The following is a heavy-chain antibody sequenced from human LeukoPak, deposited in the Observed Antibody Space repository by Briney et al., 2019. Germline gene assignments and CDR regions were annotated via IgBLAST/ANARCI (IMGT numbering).Heavy chain of an antibody. D-gene: IGHD2-21*01. CDR2: IYYSGGRT. J-gene: IGHJ3*02. Sequence: PSETLFLTCTVSGGSITSSGYYWGWIRQPPGKGPEWIATIYYSGGRTYYNPSLKSRVTISLDTSKNQFSLTVALVTAADTAVYHCARRDPVAVCAFDIWGQGTMVTVSS. CDR1: GGSITSSGYY. V-gene: IGHV4-39*01. CDR3: ARRDPVAVCAFDI.